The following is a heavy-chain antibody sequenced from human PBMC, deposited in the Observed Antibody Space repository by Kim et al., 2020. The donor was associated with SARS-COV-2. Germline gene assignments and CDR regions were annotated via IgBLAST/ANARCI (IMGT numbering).Heavy chain of an antibody. CDR1: GFTFSDYY. Sequence: GGSLRLSCAASGFTFSDYYMSWIRQAPGKGLEWVSYISSSGSTIYYADSVKGRFTISRDNAKNSLYLQMNSLRAEDTAVYYCARDPNPKYSSGWYQVPFNNYWGQGTLVTVSS. V-gene: IGHV3-11*01. J-gene: IGHJ4*02. CDR3: ARDPNPKYSSGWYQVPFNNY. CDR2: ISSSGSTI. D-gene: IGHD6-19*01.